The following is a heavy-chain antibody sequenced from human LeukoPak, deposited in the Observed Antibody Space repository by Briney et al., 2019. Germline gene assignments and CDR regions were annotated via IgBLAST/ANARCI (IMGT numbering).Heavy chain of an antibody. Sequence: ASVKVSCKASGGTFSSYAVSWVRQAPGQGLEWMGGIIPIFGTANYAQKFQGRVTITADESTSTAYMELSSLRSEDTAVYYCARAPWRHVDTAMVSFDYWDQGTLVTVSS. CDR1: GGTFSSYA. J-gene: IGHJ4*02. CDR3: ARAPWRHVDTAMVSFDY. V-gene: IGHV1-69*13. D-gene: IGHD5-18*01. CDR2: IIPIFGTA.